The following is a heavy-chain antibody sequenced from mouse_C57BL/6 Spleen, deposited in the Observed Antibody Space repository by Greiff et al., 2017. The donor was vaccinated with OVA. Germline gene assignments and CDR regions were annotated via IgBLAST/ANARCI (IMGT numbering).Heavy chain of an antibody. CDR1: GYAFSSSW. CDR3: ARGGWLLHYFDD. CDR2: IYPGDGDT. Sequence: QVQLQQSGPELVKPGASVKISCKASGYAFSSSWMNWVKQRPGKGLEWIGRIYPGDGDTNYNGKFKGKATLTADKSSSTAYMQLSSLTSEDSAVYFCARGGWLLHYFDDWGQGTTLTVSS. D-gene: IGHD2-3*01. V-gene: IGHV1-82*01. J-gene: IGHJ2*01.